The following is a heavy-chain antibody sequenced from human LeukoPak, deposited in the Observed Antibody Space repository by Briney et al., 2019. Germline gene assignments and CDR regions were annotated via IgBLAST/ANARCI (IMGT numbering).Heavy chain of an antibody. CDR1: GFTFSSYG. D-gene: IGHD6-13*01. CDR2: VSYDGRNE. J-gene: IGHJ5*02. Sequence: PGGSLRLSCAASGFTFSSYGMHWVRQAPGKGLEWVALVSYDGRNENYADSVKGRFTISRDTSKSTLYLQMNSLRGEDTAVYYCARDLGSSWHYNWFDPWGQGTLVTVSS. V-gene: IGHV3-30*19. CDR3: ARDLGSSWHYNWFDP.